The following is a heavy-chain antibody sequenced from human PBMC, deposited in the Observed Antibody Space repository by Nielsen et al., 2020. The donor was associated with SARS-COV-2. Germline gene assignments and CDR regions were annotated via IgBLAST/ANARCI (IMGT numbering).Heavy chain of an antibody. CDR3: ARVGFYGDPEYLDY. D-gene: IGHD4-17*01. CDR1: GFIFSAFY. J-gene: IGHJ4*02. Sequence: GGSLRLSCAASGFIFSAFYMNWVRQAPGKGLEWVSSISTSGNNIHYADSVKGRFTISRDNAKNSLYLQMNSLRTEDTAVYYCARVGFYGDPEYLDYWGPGTLVTVSS. V-gene: IGHV3-21*01. CDR2: ISTSGNNI.